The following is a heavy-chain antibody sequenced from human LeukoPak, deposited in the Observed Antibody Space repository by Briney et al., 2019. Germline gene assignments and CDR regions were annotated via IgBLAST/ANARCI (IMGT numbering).Heavy chain of an antibody. CDR1: GGSISSYY. CDR2: IYYSGST. CDR3: ARVAPPYYDFWSGYYTLGYFDY. V-gene: IGHV4-59*01. D-gene: IGHD3-3*01. Sequence: SVTLSLTCTVSGGSISSYYWSWIRQPPGKGLEWIGYIYYSGSTNYNPSLKSRVTISVDTSKNQFSLKLSSVTAADTAVYYCARVAPPYYDFWSGYYTLGYFDYWGQGTLVTVSP. J-gene: IGHJ4*02.